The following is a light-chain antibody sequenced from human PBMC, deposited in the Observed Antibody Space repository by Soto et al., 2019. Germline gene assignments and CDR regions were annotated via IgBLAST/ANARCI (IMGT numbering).Light chain of an antibody. V-gene: IGLV2-14*01. J-gene: IGLJ2*01. Sequence: QSALTQPASVSGSPGQSITISCTGTSSAVGGYNYVSWYQQYPGKAPKFMIYEVSNRPSGVSNRFSGSKSGNTASLTISGLQAEDEADYYCSSYTSSSTLVVFGGGTKLTVL. CDR2: EVS. CDR3: SSYTSSSTLVV. CDR1: SSAVGGYNY.